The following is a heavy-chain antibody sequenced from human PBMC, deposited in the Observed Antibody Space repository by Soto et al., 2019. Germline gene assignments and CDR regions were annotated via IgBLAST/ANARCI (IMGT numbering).Heavy chain of an antibody. J-gene: IGHJ5*02. Sequence: EVQLVESGGGLVQPGRSLRLSCAASGFTFDDYAMHWVRQAPGKGLEWVSGISWHSGSIGYADSVKGRFTISRDNAKNSLYLQMNSLRAEDTALYYCAKGDFWSGYINWFDPWGQGTLVTVSS. CDR2: ISWHSGSI. V-gene: IGHV3-9*01. CDR1: GFTFDDYA. D-gene: IGHD3-3*01. CDR3: AKGDFWSGYINWFDP.